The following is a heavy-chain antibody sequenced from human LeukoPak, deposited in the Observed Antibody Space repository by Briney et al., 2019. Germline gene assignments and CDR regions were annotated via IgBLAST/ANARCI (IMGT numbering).Heavy chain of an antibody. V-gene: IGHV4-39*07. CDR1: GGSLSRSSYY. J-gene: IGHJ4*02. D-gene: IGHD3/OR15-3a*01. CDR2: IYYSGST. CDR3: ATDMAWFDDGVSFDY. Sequence: SETLSLTCTVSGGSLSRSSYYWGWIRQPPGTGLEWIGSIYYSGSTHYNPSLKSRVTILVDTSKNQFSLRLSSVTAADTAVYYCATDMAWFDDGVSFDYWGQGTLVTVSS.